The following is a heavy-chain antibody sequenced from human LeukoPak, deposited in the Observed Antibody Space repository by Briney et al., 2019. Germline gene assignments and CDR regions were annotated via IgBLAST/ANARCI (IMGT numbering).Heavy chain of an antibody. Sequence: PSETLSLTCTVSGGSISSYYWSWIRQPPGKGLEWIGYIYYSGSTNYNPSLKSRVTISVDTSKNQFSLELSSVTAADTAVYYCASRYYDFWSGYYIDNYYYYMDVWGKGTTVTVSS. CDR2: IYYSGST. J-gene: IGHJ6*03. CDR3: ASRYYDFWSGYYIDNYYYYMDV. V-gene: IGHV4-59*01. CDR1: GGSISSYY. D-gene: IGHD3-3*01.